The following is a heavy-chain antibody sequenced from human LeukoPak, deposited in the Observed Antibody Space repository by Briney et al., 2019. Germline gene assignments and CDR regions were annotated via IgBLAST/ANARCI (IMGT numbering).Heavy chain of an antibody. V-gene: IGHV3-11*01. CDR3: ARDPLLRFSHSFDY. D-gene: IGHD5-12*01. CDR1: GFTFSDYY. CDR2: ISSSGSTI. J-gene: IGHJ4*02. Sequence: PGGSLRLSCAASGFTFSDYYMSWIRQAPGKGLEWVSYISSSGSTIYYADSVKGRFTISRGNAKNSLYLQMNSLRAEDTAVYYCARDPLLRFSHSFDYWGQGTLVTVSS.